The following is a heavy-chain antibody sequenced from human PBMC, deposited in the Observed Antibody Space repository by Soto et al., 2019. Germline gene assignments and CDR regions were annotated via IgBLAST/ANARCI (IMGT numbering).Heavy chain of an antibody. CDR1: GGTFSSYT. CDR3: ARDVTVWFGELLAENWFDP. D-gene: IGHD3-10*01. J-gene: IGHJ5*02. V-gene: IGHV1-69*04. CDR2: IIPILGIA. Sequence: SVKVSCKASGGTFSSYTISWVRQAPGQGLEWMGRIIPILGIANYAQKFQGRVTITADTSKNQFSLQLNSVTPEDTAVYYCARDVTVWFGELLAENWFDPWGQGTLVTVSS.